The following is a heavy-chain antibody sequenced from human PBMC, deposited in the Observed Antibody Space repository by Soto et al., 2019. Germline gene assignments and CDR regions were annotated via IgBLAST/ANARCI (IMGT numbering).Heavy chain of an antibody. CDR2: ISWDGGST. CDR3: ASSFPIHAWHYGMDV. D-gene: IGHD5-12*01. Sequence: GGSLRLSCAASGLTFDDYTMHWVCQAPGKGLEWVSLISWDGGSTYYADSVKGRFTISRDNSKNSLYLQMNSLRTEDTALYYCASSFPIHAWHYGMDVWGQGTTVTVS. CDR1: GLTFDDYT. V-gene: IGHV3-43*01. J-gene: IGHJ6*02.